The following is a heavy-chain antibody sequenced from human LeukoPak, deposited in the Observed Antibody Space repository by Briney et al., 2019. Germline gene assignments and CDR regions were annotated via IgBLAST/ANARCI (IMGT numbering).Heavy chain of an antibody. Sequence: GGSLRLSCAASGFTFSSYGMSWVRQAPGKGLEWVSAISGSGGSTYYADSVKGRFTISRDDSKNTLYLQMNSLRAEDTAVYYCAKLDSSSWHPYYFDYWGRGTLVTVSS. CDR3: AKLDSSSWHPYYFDY. V-gene: IGHV3-23*01. J-gene: IGHJ4*02. CDR1: GFTFSSYG. D-gene: IGHD6-13*01. CDR2: ISGSGGST.